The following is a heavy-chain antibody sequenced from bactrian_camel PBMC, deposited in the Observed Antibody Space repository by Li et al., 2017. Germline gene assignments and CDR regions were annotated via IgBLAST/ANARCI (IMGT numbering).Heavy chain of an antibody. CDR2: VPNGGTP. CDR1: GATHSAYC. Sequence: HVQLVESGGDLVQPGGSLRLSCTISGATHSAYCMGWFRQAPGKEREPVARVPNGGTPTYSDSVEGRFTISKDKATDTVHLQMNSLKPEDTAVYSCKTQPLVKAGCDYSGQGTQVTVS. D-gene: IGHD6*01. V-gene: IGHV3S53*01. J-gene: IGHJ4*01. CDR3: KTQPLVKAGCDY.